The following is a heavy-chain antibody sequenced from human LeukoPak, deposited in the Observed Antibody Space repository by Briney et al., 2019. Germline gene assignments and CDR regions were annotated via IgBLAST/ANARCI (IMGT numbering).Heavy chain of an antibody. Sequence: GGSLRLSCAASGFTFSSYGMSWARQAPGKGLEWVSAISGSGGSTYYADSVKGRFTISRDNSKNTLYLQMNSLRAEDTAVYYCAKDFSGDYNAFDIWGQGTMVTVSS. D-gene: IGHD4-17*01. CDR1: GFTFSSYG. V-gene: IGHV3-23*01. J-gene: IGHJ3*02. CDR3: AKDFSGDYNAFDI. CDR2: ISGSGGST.